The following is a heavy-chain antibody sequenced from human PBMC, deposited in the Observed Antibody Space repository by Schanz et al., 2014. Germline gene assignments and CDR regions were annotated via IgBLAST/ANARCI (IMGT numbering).Heavy chain of an antibody. CDR1: GFSFRKSA. Sequence: EVQLLESGGGLVQPGGSLRLSCAASGFSFRKSAMSWVHQAPGKGLEWVSALTSSGTTTYYADSVKGRFTISRDNSKNTLNLQMNSLRAEDTAIYYCAKDLAAVGVFDYWGQGSLVTVSP. J-gene: IGHJ4*02. CDR3: AKDLAAVGVFDY. CDR2: LTSSGTTT. V-gene: IGHV3-23*01. D-gene: IGHD6-13*01.